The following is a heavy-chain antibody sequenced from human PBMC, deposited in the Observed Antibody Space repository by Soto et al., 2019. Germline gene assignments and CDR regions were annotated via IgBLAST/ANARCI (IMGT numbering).Heavy chain of an antibody. CDR3: ARAFCSGGSCYSGSIRFDP. J-gene: IGHJ5*02. CDR1: GYTFISYG. D-gene: IGHD2-15*01. V-gene: IGHV1-18*01. CDR2: ITAYNGNT. Sequence: ASVKVSCKASGYTFISYGISWVRQAPGQGLEWMGWITAYNGNTNYAQKFQGRVTMTRDTSTSTVYMELSSLRSEDTAVYYCARAFCSGGSCYSGSIRFDPWGQGTLVTVSS.